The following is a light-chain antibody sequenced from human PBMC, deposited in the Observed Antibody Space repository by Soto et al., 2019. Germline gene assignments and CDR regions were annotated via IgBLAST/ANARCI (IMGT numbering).Light chain of an antibody. CDR3: SSYTTSSTVV. V-gene: IGLV2-14*01. CDR1: SSDVTTYNY. CDR2: DVS. J-gene: IGLJ2*01. Sequence: SALTQPASVSGSPGQSITISCTGPSSDVTTYNYVSWYQQHPGKAPKLIIYDVSNRPSGVSNRFSGSKSGNTASLTISGLQADDEADYYCSSYTTSSTVVFGGGTKLTVL.